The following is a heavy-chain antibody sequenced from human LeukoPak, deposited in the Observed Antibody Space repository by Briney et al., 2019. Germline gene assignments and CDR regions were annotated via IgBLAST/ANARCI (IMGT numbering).Heavy chain of an antibody. V-gene: IGHV3-23*01. Sequence: GGSLRLSCAASGFTFKSYAMSWVRQAPGKGLEWVSAISGSGGSTYYADSVKGRFTISRDNAKNSLYLQMNSLRAEDTAVYYCAREGSGWSYYFDYWGQGTLVTVSS. CDR3: AREGSGWSYYFDY. CDR2: ISGSGGST. D-gene: IGHD6-19*01. CDR1: GFTFKSYA. J-gene: IGHJ4*02.